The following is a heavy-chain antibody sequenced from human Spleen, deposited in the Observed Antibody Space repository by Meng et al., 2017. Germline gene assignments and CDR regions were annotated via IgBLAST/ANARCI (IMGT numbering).Heavy chain of an antibody. D-gene: IGHD3-16*01. J-gene: IGHJ4*02. V-gene: IGHV3-30*01. Sequence: GGSLRLSCAASGFTFSSYAMHWVRQAPGKGLEWVAVISYDGSNKYYADSVKGRFTISRDNSKNTLYLQMNSLRAEDTAVYYCARSLQYYVPDFWGQGTLVTVSS. CDR3: ARSLQYYVPDF. CDR1: GFTFSSYA. CDR2: ISYDGSNK.